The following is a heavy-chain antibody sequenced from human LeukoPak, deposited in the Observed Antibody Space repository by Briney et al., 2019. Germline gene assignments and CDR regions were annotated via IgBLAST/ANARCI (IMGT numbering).Heavy chain of an antibody. Sequence: ASVWVSSKASLDTLTNYGISCVPQAPGQGGEWMGWISAYNGNTNYAQNPQGRVTMTTDTTTKTAYMDLRSLRSDDTAVYYCVTTLLTTRYFDYWGQGTLVIVSS. CDR2: ISAYNGNT. CDR1: LDTLTNYG. J-gene: IGHJ4*02. V-gene: IGHV1-18*01. D-gene: IGHD1-1*01. CDR3: VTTLLTTRYFDY.